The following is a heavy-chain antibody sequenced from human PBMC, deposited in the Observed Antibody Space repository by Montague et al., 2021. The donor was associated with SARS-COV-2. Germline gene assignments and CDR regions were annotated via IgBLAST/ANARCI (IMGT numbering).Heavy chain of an antibody. CDR1: GGSVSSYY. D-gene: IGHD3-3*01. V-gene: IGHV4-59*02. CDR2: IYYSGST. J-gene: IGHJ5*02. CDR3: ARAGGFYDYWSGYSSSAGFFDP. Sequence: SETLSLTCTVSGGSVSSYYWSWIRQSPGKGLQWLGYIYYSGSTDYNPSLKSRVTMSVDTSTNQLSLRLNSVTTADTAVYFCARAGGFYDYWSGYSSSAGFFDPWGQGTLVTVSS.